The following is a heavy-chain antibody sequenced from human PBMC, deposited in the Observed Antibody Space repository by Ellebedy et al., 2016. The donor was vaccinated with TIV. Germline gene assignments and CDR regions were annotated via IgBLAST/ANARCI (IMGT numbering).Heavy chain of an antibody. CDR2: INQDGNGR. D-gene: IGHD7-27*01. J-gene: IGHJ4*02. V-gene: IGHV3-7*05. Sequence: GESLKISCGASGFTFSAFWMSWVRQAPGKGLEWVANINQDGNGRNYVDSVKGRFTISRDNAKNSLYLEMNSLRAEDTVVYYCARDGEGGPYDYWGQGTLVTVSS. CDR1: GFTFSAFW. CDR3: ARDGEGGPYDY.